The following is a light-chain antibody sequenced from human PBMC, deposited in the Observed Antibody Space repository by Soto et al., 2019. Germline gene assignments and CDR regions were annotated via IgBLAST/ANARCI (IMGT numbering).Light chain of an antibody. V-gene: IGLV1-51*01. CDR1: SSNIGKTY. J-gene: IGLJ1*01. CDR2: DNN. CDR3: GTWDSSLSAYV. Sequence: QSVRTQPPSVSAAPGQKVTLSCSGSSSNIGKTYVSWYQQLPGTAPKLIIYDNNKRPSGIPDRFSGSKSGTSATLGITGLQTGDEADYYCGTWDSSLSAYVFGTGTKVTVL.